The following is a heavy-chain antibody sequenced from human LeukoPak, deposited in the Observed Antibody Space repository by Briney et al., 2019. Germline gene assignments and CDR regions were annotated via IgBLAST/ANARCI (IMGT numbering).Heavy chain of an antibody. Sequence: GGSLRLSCAASGFTFSSYWMHWVRQAPGKGLVWVSRINSDGSSTSYADSVKGRFTISRDNAKNTLYLQMNSLRAEDTAVYYCARAYDPYSSGWQFDYWGQGTLVTVSS. CDR2: INSDGSST. V-gene: IGHV3-74*01. CDR3: ARAYDPYSSGWQFDY. CDR1: GFTFSSYW. D-gene: IGHD6-19*01. J-gene: IGHJ4*02.